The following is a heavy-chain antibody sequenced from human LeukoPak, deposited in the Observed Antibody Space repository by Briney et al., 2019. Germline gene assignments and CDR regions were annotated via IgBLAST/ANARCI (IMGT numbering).Heavy chain of an antibody. V-gene: IGHV4-61*02. CDR1: GGSISSGSYY. J-gene: IGHJ4*02. CDR3: ARDRRQVGLVDY. Sequence: SETLSLTCTVSGGSISSGSYYWSWIRQPAGKGLEWIGRIYTSGSTNYNPSLKSRVTISVDTSKNQFSLKLSSVTAADTVVYYCARDRRQVGLVDYWGQGTLVTVSS. CDR2: IYTSGST. D-gene: IGHD1-26*01.